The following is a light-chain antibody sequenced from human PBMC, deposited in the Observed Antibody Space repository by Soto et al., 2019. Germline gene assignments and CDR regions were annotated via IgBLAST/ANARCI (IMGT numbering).Light chain of an antibody. CDR2: GNS. Sequence: QSVLTQPPSVSGAPGQRVTISCTGSSSNIGAGYDLHWYQQIPGKAPKLLIYGNSNRPSGVPDRFSGSKSGTSASLAITGLRAEDEAEYYCQSYDSSLSAYVFGTGTKLTVL. CDR3: QSYDSSLSAYV. CDR1: SSNIGAGYD. J-gene: IGLJ1*01. V-gene: IGLV1-40*01.